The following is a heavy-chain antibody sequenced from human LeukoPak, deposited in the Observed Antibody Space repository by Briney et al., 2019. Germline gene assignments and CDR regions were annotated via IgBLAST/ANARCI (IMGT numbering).Heavy chain of an antibody. Sequence: PGGSLRLSCAASGFTFSGYAMSWVRQAPGKGLEWVSAISGSGGSTYYADSVKGRFTISRDNSKNTLYLQMNSLGAEDTAVYYCAKGGYCSSTSCYTSWFDPWGQGTLVTVSS. J-gene: IGHJ5*02. CDR3: AKGGYCSSTSCYTSWFDP. CDR2: ISGSGGST. CDR1: GFTFSGYA. D-gene: IGHD2-2*02. V-gene: IGHV3-23*01.